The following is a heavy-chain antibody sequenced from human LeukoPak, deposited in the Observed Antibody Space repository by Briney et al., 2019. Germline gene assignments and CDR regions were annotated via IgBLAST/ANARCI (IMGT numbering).Heavy chain of an antibody. CDR2: IYYSVTT. D-gene: IGHD3-22*01. V-gene: IGHV4-39*07. Sequence: SETLSLTCTVSGGSISSSDYYWGWIRQPPGKGLEWIGSIYYSVTTYYNPSLKSRVTISVDTSKNQFSLKLNSVTAADTAVYYCARDRYYYDSSGYILDYWGQGTLVTVSS. CDR3: ARDRYYYDSSGYILDY. CDR1: GGSISSSDYY. J-gene: IGHJ4*02.